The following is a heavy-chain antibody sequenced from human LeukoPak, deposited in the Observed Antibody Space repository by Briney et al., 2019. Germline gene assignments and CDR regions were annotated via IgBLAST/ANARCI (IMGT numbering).Heavy chain of an antibody. CDR2: IYYSGST. V-gene: IGHV4-39*01. J-gene: IGHJ4*02. CDR3: ARHGWVAAAGNLGY. CDR1: GGSISSSSYY. Sequence: SETLSLTCTVSGGSISSSSYYWGWLRQPPGKGLEWIGSIYYSGSTYYNPSLKSRVTISVDTSKNQFSLKLSSVTAADTAVYYCARHGWVAAAGNLGYWGQGTLVTVSS. D-gene: IGHD6-13*01.